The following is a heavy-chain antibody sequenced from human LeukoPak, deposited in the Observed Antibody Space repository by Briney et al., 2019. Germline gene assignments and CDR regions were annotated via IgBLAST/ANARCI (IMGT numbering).Heavy chain of an antibody. CDR2: ISDSGANT. CDR3: VTTVTTSVYYMDV. D-gene: IGHD4-11*01. CDR1: GFTFSNYA. V-gene: IGHV3-23*01. J-gene: IGHJ6*03. Sequence: PGGSLRLSCEASGFTFSNYAMSWVRQAPGKGLEWVSTISDSGANTYYADSVKGRFTISRDNSKNTLSLQMVSLRAEDTAIYYCVTTVTTSVYYMDVWGKGTTVTVSS.